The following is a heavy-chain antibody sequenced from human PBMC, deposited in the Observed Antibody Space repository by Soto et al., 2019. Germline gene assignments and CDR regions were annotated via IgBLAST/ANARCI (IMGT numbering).Heavy chain of an antibody. Sequence: KVSCKASGGTFSSYAISWVRQAPGQGLEWMGGIIPIFGTANYAQKFQGRVTITADESTSTAYMELSSLRSEDTAVYYCARAARSTMVRAYSHWGQGTLVTVTS. CDR2: IIPIFGTA. J-gene: IGHJ1*01. V-gene: IGHV1-69*01. D-gene: IGHD3-10*01. CDR3: ARAARSTMVRAYSH. CDR1: GGTFSSYA.